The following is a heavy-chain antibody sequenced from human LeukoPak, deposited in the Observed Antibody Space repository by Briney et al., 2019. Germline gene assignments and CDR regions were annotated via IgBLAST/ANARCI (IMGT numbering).Heavy chain of an antibody. J-gene: IGHJ4*02. CDR1: GFTFSSYS. Sequence: PGGSLRLSCAASGFTFSSYSMNWVRQAPGKGLEWVSSISSSSSYIYYADSVKGRFTISRDNSKNTLYLQMNSLRDEDTAVFYCAKAGFGNLFPPSDYWGQGTLVTVSS. CDR3: AKAGFGNLFPPSDY. V-gene: IGHV3-21*01. CDR2: ISSSSSYI. D-gene: IGHD3-10*01.